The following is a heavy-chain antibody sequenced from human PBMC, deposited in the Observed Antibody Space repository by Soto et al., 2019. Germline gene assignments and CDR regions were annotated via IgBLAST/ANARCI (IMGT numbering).Heavy chain of an antibody. Sequence: EVQLVESGGGLVQPGGSLRLSCAASGFTVSSNYMSWVRQAPGKGLEWVSVIYSGGSTYYADSVKGRFTISRDNSKNTLYLQMNSLGAEDRAVYYGARDRIPAGMDVWGQGTTVTVSS. CDR1: GFTVSSNY. J-gene: IGHJ6*02. V-gene: IGHV3-66*01. CDR2: IYSGGST. CDR3: ARDRIPAGMDV.